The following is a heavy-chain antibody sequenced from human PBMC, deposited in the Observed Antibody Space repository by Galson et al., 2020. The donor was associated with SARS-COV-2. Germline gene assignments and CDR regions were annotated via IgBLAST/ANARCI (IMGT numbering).Heavy chain of an antibody. CDR3: RGVGLLTGYASDS. Sequence: SETLSLTCTVSGGSLSIYYWSGIRQSPGKGLEWIGYIYYTGSSNYNPSLKSRVTISVDTSKNQFSLKLSSVTAADTSVYYCRGVGLLTGYASDSWGQGTLVTVSS. CDR2: IYYTGSS. J-gene: IGHJ4*02. V-gene: IGHV4-59*03. D-gene: IGHD3-9*01. CDR1: GGSLSIYY.